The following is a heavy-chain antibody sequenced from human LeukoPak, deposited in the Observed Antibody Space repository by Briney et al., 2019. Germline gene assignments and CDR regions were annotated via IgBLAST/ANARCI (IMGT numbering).Heavy chain of an antibody. CDR2: ISSSSSYI. Sequence: PGGSLRLSCAASGFTFSSYSMNWVRQAPGKGLEWVSSISSSSSYIYYADSVKGRFTISRDNAKNSLYLQMNSLRAEDTAVYYCAKDLSGTYSSGNDYWGQGTLVTVSS. V-gene: IGHV3-21*04. D-gene: IGHD6-19*01. CDR3: AKDLSGTYSSGNDY. J-gene: IGHJ4*02. CDR1: GFTFSSYS.